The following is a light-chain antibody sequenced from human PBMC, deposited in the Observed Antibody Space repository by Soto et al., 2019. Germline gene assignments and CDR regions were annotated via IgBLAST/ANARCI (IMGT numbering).Light chain of an antibody. V-gene: IGKV3-11*01. J-gene: IGKJ4*01. Sequence: EIVLTQSPVTLSLSPGERATLSCRASQGVSSYLAWYQQKPGQAPRLLIYDASNRATGIPARFSGSGSGTDFTLTISSLEPEDFAVYYCQQRSNWPSTFGGGTKVDIK. CDR2: DAS. CDR3: QQRSNWPST. CDR1: QGVSSY.